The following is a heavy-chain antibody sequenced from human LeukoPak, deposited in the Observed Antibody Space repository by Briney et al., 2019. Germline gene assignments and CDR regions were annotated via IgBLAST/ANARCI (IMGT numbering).Heavy chain of an antibody. Sequence: QTGGSLRLSCAASGFTFSSYGMHWVRQAPGKGLEWVAFIRYDGSNKYYADSVKGRFTISRDNSKNTLYLQMNSLRAEDTAVYYCAKDLAPHIVVVTAIGDYWGQGTLVTVSS. CDR3: AKDLAPHIVVVTAIGDY. D-gene: IGHD2-21*02. CDR1: GFTFSSYG. V-gene: IGHV3-30*02. CDR2: IRYDGSNK. J-gene: IGHJ4*02.